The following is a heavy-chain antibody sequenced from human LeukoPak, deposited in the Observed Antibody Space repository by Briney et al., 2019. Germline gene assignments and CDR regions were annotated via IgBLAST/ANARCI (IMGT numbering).Heavy chain of an antibody. D-gene: IGHD2-2*01. CDR1: GGSISSYY. CDR2: IYYSGST. V-gene: IGHV4-59*01. Sequence: SETLSLTCTVSGGSISSYYWSWIRQPPGKGLEWIGYIYYSGSTNYNPSLKCRVTISVDTSKNQFSLKLSSVTAADTAVYYCARGLIVVVPAAIYFDYWGQGTLVTVSS. J-gene: IGHJ4*02. CDR3: ARGLIVVVPAAIYFDY.